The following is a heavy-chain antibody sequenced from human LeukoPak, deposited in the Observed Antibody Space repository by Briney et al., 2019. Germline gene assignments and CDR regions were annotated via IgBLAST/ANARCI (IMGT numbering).Heavy chain of an antibody. Sequence: SETLSLTCTVSGGSVSRGSYYWSWIRQPPGKGLEWIGYIYYSGSTNYNLTLKSRVTISVDTSKNQFSLKLSSVTAADTAVYYCARGGHDILTGYYFFDYWGQGTLVTVSS. CDR1: GGSVSRGSYY. J-gene: IGHJ4*02. D-gene: IGHD3-9*01. CDR3: ARGGHDILTGYYFFDY. V-gene: IGHV4-61*01. CDR2: IYYSGST.